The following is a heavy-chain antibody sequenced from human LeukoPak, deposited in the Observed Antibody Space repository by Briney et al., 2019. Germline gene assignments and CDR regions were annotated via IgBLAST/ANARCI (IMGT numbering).Heavy chain of an antibody. D-gene: IGHD3-16*02. J-gene: IGHJ3*02. Sequence: PSQTLSLTCTVSGGSISSGGYYWSWIRQHPGKGLEWIGYIYYSESTYYNPSLKSRVTISVDTSKNQFSLKLSSVTAADTAVYYCARGNPYYDYVWGSYRTDAFDIWGQGTMVTVSS. CDR2: IYYSEST. V-gene: IGHV4-31*03. CDR1: GGSISSGGYY. CDR3: ARGNPYYDYVWGSYRTDAFDI.